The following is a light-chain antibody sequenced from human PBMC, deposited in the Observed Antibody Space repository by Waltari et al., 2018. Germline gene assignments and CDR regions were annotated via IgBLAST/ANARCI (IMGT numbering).Light chain of an antibody. CDR3: HQYDNWPFT. J-gene: IGKJ2*01. V-gene: IGKV3-15*01. CDR2: GVS. CDR1: QSVSGH. Sequence: EIVLLQAPATLSVSPGGRATLSCRASQSVSGHLAGYQQKPGQPPSLLVYGVSTRAIGVPARFSGSGSGTDFTLIINSLQSEDFADYYCHQYDNWPFTFGRGTKLEI.